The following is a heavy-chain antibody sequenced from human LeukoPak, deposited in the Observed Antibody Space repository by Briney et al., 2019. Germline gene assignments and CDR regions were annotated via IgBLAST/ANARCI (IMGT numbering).Heavy chain of an antibody. Sequence: PGGSLRLSCVASGFTFSSYAMTWVRQAPGRGLEWVSDISAGGGTTYYAESVKGRFTISRDNSKNTLYLQMSGLRAEDTAVYYCAKEAAPSTNSPFDYWGQGTLVTVSS. CDR3: AKEAAPSTNSPFDY. V-gene: IGHV3-23*01. CDR2: ISAGGGTT. J-gene: IGHJ4*02. CDR1: GFTFSSYA. D-gene: IGHD5/OR15-5a*01.